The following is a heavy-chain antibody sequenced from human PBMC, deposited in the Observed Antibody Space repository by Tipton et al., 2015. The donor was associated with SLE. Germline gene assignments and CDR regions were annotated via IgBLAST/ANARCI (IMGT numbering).Heavy chain of an antibody. CDR1: GFTFSNYA. V-gene: IGHV3-23*01. D-gene: IGHD3-3*01. Sequence: SLRLSCAASGFTFSNYAMSWVRQAPGKGLEWVSAITGSGDRTYYIDSVKGRFTISSDNSKNSLYLQMNGLRAEDTAVYYCARSPVDYWNGYSAWGQGTLVAVSS. CDR2: ITGSGDRT. J-gene: IGHJ4*02. CDR3: ARSPVDYWNGYSA.